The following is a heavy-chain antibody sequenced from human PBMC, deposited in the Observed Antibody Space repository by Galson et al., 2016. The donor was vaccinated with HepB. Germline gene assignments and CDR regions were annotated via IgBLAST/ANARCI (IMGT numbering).Heavy chain of an antibody. J-gene: IGHJ4*02. V-gene: IGHV3-11*06. Sequence: SLRLSCAASGFTFNEYYMSWIRRAPGKGLEWVSYISSSPTTYTDYADSVKGRFSISRDNAKNSLYLQMNSLRAEDTAIYYCAREVVGGSAFDYWGQGTLVTVSS. CDR2: ISSSPTTYT. D-gene: IGHD1-26*01. CDR3: AREVVGGSAFDY. CDR1: GFTFNEYY.